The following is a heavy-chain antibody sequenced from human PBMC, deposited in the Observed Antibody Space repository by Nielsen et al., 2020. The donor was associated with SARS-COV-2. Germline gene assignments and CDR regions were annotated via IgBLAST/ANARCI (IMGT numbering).Heavy chain of an antibody. V-gene: IGHV1-18*01. CDR2: ISAYNGNT. J-gene: IGHJ4*02. Sequence: ASVNVSCKASGYTFTSYGISWVRQAPGQGLEWMGWISAYNGNTNYAQKLQGRVTMTTDTSTSTAYMELRSLRPDDTAVYSCARDLETAMAGYYWGQGTLVTVSS. CDR1: GYTFTSYG. D-gene: IGHD5-18*01. CDR3: ARDLETAMAGYY.